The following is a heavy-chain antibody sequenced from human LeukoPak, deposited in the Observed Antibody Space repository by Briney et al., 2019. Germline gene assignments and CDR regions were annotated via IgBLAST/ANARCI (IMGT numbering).Heavy chain of an antibody. Sequence: PGGSLRLSCAASGFTFSSYAMGWVRQAPGKGLEWVANIKQDGSEKYYVDSVKGRFTISRDNAKNSLYLQMNSLRAEDTAVYYCARDSPSSLWFGESFDYWGQGTLVTVSS. D-gene: IGHD3-10*01. V-gene: IGHV3-7*01. CDR2: IKQDGSEK. CDR1: GFTFSSYA. CDR3: ARDSPSSLWFGESFDY. J-gene: IGHJ4*02.